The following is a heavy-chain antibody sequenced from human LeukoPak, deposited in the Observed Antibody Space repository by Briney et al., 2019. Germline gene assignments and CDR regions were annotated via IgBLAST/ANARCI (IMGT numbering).Heavy chain of an antibody. CDR2: IRSKANSYAT. J-gene: IGHJ6*03. CDR3: TRREFDWLSYYYYYYMDV. CDR1: GFTFSGSA. V-gene: IGHV3-73*01. D-gene: IGHD3-9*01. Sequence: GGSLRLSCAASGFTFSGSAMHWVRQASGKGLGWVGRIRSKANSYATAYAASVKGRFTISRDDSKNTACLQMNSLKTEDTAVYYCTRREFDWLSYYYYYYMDVWGKGTTVTVSS.